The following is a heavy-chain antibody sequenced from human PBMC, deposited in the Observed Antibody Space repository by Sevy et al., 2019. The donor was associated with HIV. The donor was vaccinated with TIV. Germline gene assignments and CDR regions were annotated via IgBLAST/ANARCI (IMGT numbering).Heavy chain of an antibody. CDR1: GFTFSRYS. Sequence: GGSLRLSCAASGFTFSRYSMHWVRQAPGKGLEWVATISFDGSNKYYTDSVKGRFTISRDNFKNSLFLQMNSLRPEDAAVYYCALERLSSDVAEYFQNWGQGTLVTVSS. CDR2: ISFDGSNK. V-gene: IGHV3-30*04. CDR3: ALERLSSDVAEYFQN. J-gene: IGHJ1*01. D-gene: IGHD1-1*01.